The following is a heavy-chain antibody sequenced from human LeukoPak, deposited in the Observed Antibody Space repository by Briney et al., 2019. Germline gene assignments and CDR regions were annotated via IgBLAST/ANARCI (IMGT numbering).Heavy chain of an antibody. D-gene: IGHD1-14*01. CDR3: AKDPDPFAETYFDY. CDR1: GFTFSSYG. Sequence: PGGSLRLSCAASGFTFSSYGMHWVRQAPGKGLEWVAFIRYDGSNKYYADSVKGRFTISRDNSKNTLYLQMNSLRAEDTAVYYCAKDPDPFAETYFDYWGQGTLVTVSS. J-gene: IGHJ4*02. CDR2: IRYDGSNK. V-gene: IGHV3-30*02.